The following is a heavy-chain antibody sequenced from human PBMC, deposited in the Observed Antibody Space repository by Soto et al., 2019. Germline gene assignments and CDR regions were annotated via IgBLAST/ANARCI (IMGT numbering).Heavy chain of an antibody. J-gene: IGHJ1*01. D-gene: IGHD4-17*01. V-gene: IGHV3-21*01. Sequence: LRLSCAASGFTLSSYTMNWVRQAPGKGLEWVSSIDSSSSYIYYADPVKGRFTISRDNAKNSLFLQMNSLRAEDTAVYYCARDQGDYHGDSPFQNWGQGTLVTVSS. CDR1: GFTLSSYT. CDR3: ARDQGDYHGDSPFQN. CDR2: IDSSSSYI.